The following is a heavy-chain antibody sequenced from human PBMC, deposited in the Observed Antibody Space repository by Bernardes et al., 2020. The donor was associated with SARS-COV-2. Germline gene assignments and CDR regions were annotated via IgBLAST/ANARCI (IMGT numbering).Heavy chain of an antibody. Sequence: SETLSLTCTVSGDSSTSGAYYWSWIRQPAGKGLEWLGHIHTSGSTNYNPSLKSRVTISMGTSKSHFSLKLSSVTASDTAVYYCARERRGRTSGSGNWYRRFDPWGQGTLVTVSS. J-gene: IGHJ5*02. V-gene: IGHV4-61*09. CDR3: ARERRGRTSGSGNWYRRFDP. CDR1: GDSSTSGAYY. CDR2: IHTSGST. D-gene: IGHD6-13*01.